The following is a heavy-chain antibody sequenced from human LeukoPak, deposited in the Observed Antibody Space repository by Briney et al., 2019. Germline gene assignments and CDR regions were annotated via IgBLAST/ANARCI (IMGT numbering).Heavy chain of an antibody. J-gene: IGHJ3*02. CDR2: ISGSASST. Sequence: PGGSLRLSCAASGFTFSSYAMSWVRQAPGKGLEWVSAISGSASSTYYADSVKGRFTISRDNSKNMLYLQMNSLRAEDTAVYYCAREPRGYCSSTSCLNDAFDIWGQGTMVTVSS. V-gene: IGHV3-23*01. D-gene: IGHD2-2*01. CDR1: GFTFSSYA. CDR3: AREPRGYCSSTSCLNDAFDI.